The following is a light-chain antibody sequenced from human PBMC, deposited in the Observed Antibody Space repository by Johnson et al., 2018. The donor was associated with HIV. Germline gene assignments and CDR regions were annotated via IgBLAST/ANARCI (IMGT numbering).Light chain of an antibody. CDR3: GTWVGSLSACV. CDR2: ENN. V-gene: IGLV1-51*02. CDR1: TSSIGNNY. J-gene: IGLJ1*01. Sequence: QSVLTQPPSVSAASGQKVTISCSGSTSSIGNNYVSWYQHLPGTAPKLLIYENNKRPSGIPARFSGSKSGTSATLGITGLQTGDEADYYCGTWVGSLSACVFGTGTKVTVL.